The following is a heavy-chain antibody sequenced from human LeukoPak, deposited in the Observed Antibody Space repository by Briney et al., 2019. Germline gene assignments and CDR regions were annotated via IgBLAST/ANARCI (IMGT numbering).Heavy chain of an antibody. CDR2: IYTSGST. CDR1: GGSISSGSYY. CDR3: AREGYDSSGLGVFDM. Sequence: SQTLSLTCTVSGGSISSGSYYWSWIRQPAGKRLVWIGRIYTSGSTNYIPSLKRRVTIPVDTSKNQFYLKLSSVTAGDTVVNYGAREGYDSSGLGVFDMWGQGTMVTVSS. D-gene: IGHD3-22*01. V-gene: IGHV4-61*02. J-gene: IGHJ3*02.